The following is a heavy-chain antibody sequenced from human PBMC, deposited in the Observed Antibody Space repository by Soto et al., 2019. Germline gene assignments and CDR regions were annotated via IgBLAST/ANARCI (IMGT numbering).Heavy chain of an antibody. CDR2: IWYDGSNK. D-gene: IGHD5-12*01. CDR3: ANDINKEMATTH. V-gene: IGHV3-33*06. J-gene: IGHJ4*02. CDR1: GFTFSSYG. Sequence: GGSLRLSCAASGFTFSSYGMHWVRQAPGKGLEWVAVIWYDGSNKYYADSVKGRFTISRDNSKNTLYLQMNSLRAEDTAVYYCANDINKEMATTHWGQGTLVTVSS.